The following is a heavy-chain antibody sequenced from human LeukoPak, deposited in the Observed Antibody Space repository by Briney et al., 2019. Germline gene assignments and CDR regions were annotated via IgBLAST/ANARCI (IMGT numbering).Heavy chain of an antibody. V-gene: IGHV1-69*06. CDR1: GGTFSSYA. D-gene: IGHD3-22*01. CDR2: IIPIFGTA. CDR3: ARTRGEYYYDSSGYYSPFDY. Sequence: ASVKVSCKASGGTFSSYAISWVRQAPGQGLEWMGGIIPIFGTANYAQKFQGRVTITADKSTSTAYMELSSLRSEDTAVYYCARTRGEYYYDSSGYYSPFDYWGQGTLVTVSS. J-gene: IGHJ4*02.